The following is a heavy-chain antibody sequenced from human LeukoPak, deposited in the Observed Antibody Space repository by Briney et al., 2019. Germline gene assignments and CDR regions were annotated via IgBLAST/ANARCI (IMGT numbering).Heavy chain of an antibody. CDR3: ARQSGYASSFLGYYYYMDV. J-gene: IGHJ6*03. Sequence: SETLSLTCTVSGGSISSYYWSWIRQPPGKGLEWIGYIYYSGSTNYNPSLKSRVTISVDTSKNQFSLKLSSVTAADTAVYYCARQSGYASSFLGYYYYMDVWGKGTTVTVSS. CDR1: GGSISSYY. V-gene: IGHV4-59*01. D-gene: IGHD5-12*01. CDR2: IYYSGST.